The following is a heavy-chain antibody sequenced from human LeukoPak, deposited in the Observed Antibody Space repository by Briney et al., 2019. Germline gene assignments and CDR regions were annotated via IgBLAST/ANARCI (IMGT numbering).Heavy chain of an antibody. J-gene: IGHJ3*02. CDR2: IDYSGST. Sequence: SETLSLTCIVSGGSISSSSYYWGCIRQPPGKGLEWIGSIDYSGSTHYNPSLKSRVTISVDTSKNQFSLKLSSVTAADTAVYYCASLLRYSSGWPYAFDIWGQGTMVTVSS. CDR1: GGSISSSSYY. D-gene: IGHD6-19*01. V-gene: IGHV4-39*01. CDR3: ASLLRYSSGWPYAFDI.